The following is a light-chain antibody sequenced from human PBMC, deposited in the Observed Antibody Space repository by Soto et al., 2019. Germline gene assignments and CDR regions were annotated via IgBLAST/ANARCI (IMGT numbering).Light chain of an antibody. CDR3: QQRSNWPPRIT. CDR2: DAS. CDR1: QSVSNY. Sequence: EIVLTQSPATLSLSPGERATLSCRASQSVSNYLAWYQQKPGQTPRLLIYDASNRATGIPARFSGSRSGTDFTLTISSLEPEDFAVYYCQQRSNWPPRITFGQGTRLEVK. J-gene: IGKJ5*01. V-gene: IGKV3-11*01.